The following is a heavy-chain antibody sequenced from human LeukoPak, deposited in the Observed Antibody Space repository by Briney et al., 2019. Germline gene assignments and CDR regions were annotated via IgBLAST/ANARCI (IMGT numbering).Heavy chain of an antibody. V-gene: IGHV1-69*13. Sequence: SVKVSCKASGYTFTSYDINWVRQATGQGLEWMGGIIPIFGTANYAQKFQGRVTITADESTSTAYMELSSLRSEDTAVYYCATNYYDSSGYYRHFDYWGQGTLVTVSS. D-gene: IGHD3-22*01. J-gene: IGHJ4*02. CDR2: IIPIFGTA. CDR1: GYTFTSYD. CDR3: ATNYYDSSGYYRHFDY.